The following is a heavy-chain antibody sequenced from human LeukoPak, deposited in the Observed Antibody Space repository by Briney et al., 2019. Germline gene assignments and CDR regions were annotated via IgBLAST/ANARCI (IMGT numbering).Heavy chain of an antibody. D-gene: IGHD2-2*01. CDR1: GGSISSGGYS. CDR3: ARHTPAWMVVVPVANSPLLVGMDV. V-gene: IGHV4-30-4*07. CDR2: IYYSGST. J-gene: IGHJ6*03. Sequence: PSETLSLTCAVSGGSISSGGYSWSWIRQPPGKGLEWIGYIYYSGSTYYNPSLKSQVTISVDTSKNQFSLKLSSVTAADTAVYYCARHTPAWMVVVPVANSPLLVGMDVWGKGTTVTISS.